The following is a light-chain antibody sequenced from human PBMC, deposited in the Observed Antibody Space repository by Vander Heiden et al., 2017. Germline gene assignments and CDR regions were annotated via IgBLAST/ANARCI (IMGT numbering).Light chain of an antibody. Sequence: IQLTQSPSALSASVGDRVTITCRASQGISNYVAWFQQKPGKRPKRLIYAASSVQSGVPSRFSGSGSGKEFTLTISSLQPEDFATYYCLQHNSYPRTFGQGTKVEIK. CDR1: QGISNY. J-gene: IGKJ1*01. V-gene: IGKV1-17*03. CDR3: LQHNSYPRT. CDR2: AAS.